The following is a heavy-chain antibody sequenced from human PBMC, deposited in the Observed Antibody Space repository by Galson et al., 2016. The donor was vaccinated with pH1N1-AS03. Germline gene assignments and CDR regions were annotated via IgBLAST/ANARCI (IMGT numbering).Heavy chain of an antibody. V-gene: IGHV4-34*01. J-gene: IGHJ1*01. CDR1: GGSFSGYY. CDR2: INPGGSP. Sequence: LSLTCAVYGGSFSGYYWSWIRQTPGKGLEWIGEINPGGSPNYSPSLKSRVTISVDTSKNHFSLNLSSVTAADTAVYYCATCSSTGLYSNAPKYFQDWGQGTLVTVSS. CDR3: ATCSSTGLYSNAPKYFQD. D-gene: IGHD6-13*01.